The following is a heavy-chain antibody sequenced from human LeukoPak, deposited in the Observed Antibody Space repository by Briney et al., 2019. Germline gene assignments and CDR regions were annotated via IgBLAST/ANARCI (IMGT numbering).Heavy chain of an antibody. CDR3: AREITIFGVYDAFDI. CDR1: GYTFTSYG. V-gene: IGHV1-18*01. J-gene: IGHJ3*02. Sequence: ASVKASCKASGYTFTSYGISWVRQAPGQGLEWMGWISAYNGNTNYAQKLQGRVTMTTDTSTSTAYMELRSLRSDDTAVYYCAREITIFGVYDAFDIWGQGTMVTVSS. D-gene: IGHD3-3*01. CDR2: ISAYNGNT.